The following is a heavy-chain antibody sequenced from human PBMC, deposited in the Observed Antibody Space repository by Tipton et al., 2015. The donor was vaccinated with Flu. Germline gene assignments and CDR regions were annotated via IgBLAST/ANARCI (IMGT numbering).Heavy chain of an antibody. CDR2: IHTTGST. D-gene: IGHD5-18*01. V-gene: IGHV4-61*02. J-gene: IGHJ6*02. CDR1: GGSISSGSYY. Sequence: TLSLTCTVSGGSISSGSYYWNWIRQPAGKGLEWIWRIHTTGSTNYSPSLRSRVTVSVDTSKNRFSLKVTSVTAADTAVYYCARANSALVTNHYYGLDVWGQGTTVTVSS. CDR3: ARANSALVTNHYYGLDV.